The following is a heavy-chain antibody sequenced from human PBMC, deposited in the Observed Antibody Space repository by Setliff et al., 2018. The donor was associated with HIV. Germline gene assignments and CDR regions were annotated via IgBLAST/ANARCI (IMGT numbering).Heavy chain of an antibody. V-gene: IGHV4-4*08. D-gene: IGHD1-26*01. CDR1: GDSISSYY. CDR2: IYTSGIT. J-gene: IGHJ4*02. CDR3: ARHYNVNYYVRKDFDY. Sequence: SETLSLTCTVSGDSISSYYWSWIRQPPGKGLEWIGYIYTSGITDYNPSLKSRVTISGDTSKNQFSLKLSSVTAADTAVYYCARHYNVNYYVRKDFDYWGQGTLVTVSS.